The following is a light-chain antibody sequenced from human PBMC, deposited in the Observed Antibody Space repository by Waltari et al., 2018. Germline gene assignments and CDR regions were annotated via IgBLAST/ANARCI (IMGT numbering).Light chain of an antibody. CDR3: AAWDKSLSGPV. Sequence: QSALTQPPSVSGTPGQRVTISCSPSSSELASATVNWYQPLPGPAPKLLIFGNEQRPSGVPDRFSGSKSGTSASLAIRGLQSEDEADYYCAAWDKSLSGPVFGGGTKLTVL. V-gene: IGLV1-44*01. CDR2: GNE. CDR1: SSELASAT. J-gene: IGLJ3*02.